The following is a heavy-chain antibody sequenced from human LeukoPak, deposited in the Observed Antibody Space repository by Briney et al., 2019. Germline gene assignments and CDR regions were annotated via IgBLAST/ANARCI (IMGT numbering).Heavy chain of an antibody. V-gene: IGHV4-39*06. CDR1: GGSISSGGYY. D-gene: IGHD3-10*01. J-gene: IGHJ4*02. Sequence: PSETLSLTCTVSGGSISSGGYYWGWIRQPPGKGLEWIGNIYYSGSTYYNSSLESRVTISVDTSKNHFPLNLSSVTAADTAVYYCAKFAVVWFGELFDRFDYWGQGTLVTVSS. CDR3: AKFAVVWFGELFDRFDY. CDR2: IYYSGST.